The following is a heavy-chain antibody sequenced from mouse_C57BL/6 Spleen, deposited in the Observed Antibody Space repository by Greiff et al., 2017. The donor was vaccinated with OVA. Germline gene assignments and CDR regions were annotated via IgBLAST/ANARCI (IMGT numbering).Heavy chain of an antibody. CDR1: GYTFTDYE. V-gene: IGHV1-15*01. CDR3: TRANGNYGEYFDY. J-gene: IGHJ2*01. D-gene: IGHD2-1*01. CDR2: IDPETGGT. Sequence: VQLQQSGAELVRPGASVTLSCKASGYTFTDYEMHWVKQTPVHGLEWIGAIDPETGGTASNQKFKGKAILTADKSSSTAYMELRSLTSEDSAVYYCTRANGNYGEYFDYWGQGTTLTVSS.